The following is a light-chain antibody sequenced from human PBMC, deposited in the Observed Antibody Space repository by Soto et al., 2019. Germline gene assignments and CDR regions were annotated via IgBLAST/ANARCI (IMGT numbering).Light chain of an antibody. CDR3: QQYDNSIT. CDR1: QSVSSNY. J-gene: IGKJ5*01. CDR2: GAS. Sequence: EIVLTQSPDTVSLSPGETATLSCRASQSVSSNYLAWYQQKPGQAPRLLIYGASSRATGIPDRFSGSGSGTDFTLTISRLEPLDFAVFYCQQYDNSITFGQGTRLE. V-gene: IGKV3-20*01.